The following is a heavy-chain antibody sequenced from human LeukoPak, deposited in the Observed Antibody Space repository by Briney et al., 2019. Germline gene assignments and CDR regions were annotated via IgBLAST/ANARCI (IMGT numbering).Heavy chain of an antibody. J-gene: IGHJ6*03. D-gene: IGHD1-26*01. V-gene: IGHV1-46*01. Sequence: ASVKVSCEASGYTFTSYYVHWVRQAPGQGLQWMGIINPTSGDTNYAQKFQGRVTMTTDTSTSTAYMELRSLRSDDTAVYYCARGSRGSSRGAHYYYYMDVWGKGTTVTVSS. CDR3: ARGSRGSSRGAHYYYYMDV. CDR1: GYTFTSYY. CDR2: INPTSGDT.